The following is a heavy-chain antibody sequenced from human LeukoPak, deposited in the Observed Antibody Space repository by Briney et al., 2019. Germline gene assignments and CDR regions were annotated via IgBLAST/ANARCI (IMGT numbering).Heavy chain of an antibody. CDR3: XXXXMVRGVIMNNWFDP. V-gene: IGHV3-33*01. Sequence: GRSLRLSCEASGFTFSSYAMHWVRQAPGKGLEWVAVIWYDGSNKYYVDSVKGRFTISRDNSKNMLYLQMNSLRAEDTAVYYXXXXXMVRGVIMNNWFDPWGQGTLVTVSS. CDR2: IWYDGSNK. J-gene: IGHJ5*02. D-gene: IGHD3-10*01. CDR1: GFTFSSYA.